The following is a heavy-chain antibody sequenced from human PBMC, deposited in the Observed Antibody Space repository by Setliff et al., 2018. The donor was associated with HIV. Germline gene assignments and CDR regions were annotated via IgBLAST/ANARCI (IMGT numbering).Heavy chain of an antibody. J-gene: IGHJ4*02. D-gene: IGHD3-16*01. Sequence: PGGSLRLSCAASGFTISRSWMHWVRQAPGKGLDWVSRINEDGSVRDHADSVRGRFTISRDSAKNMLYLQMNSLGTEDTALYFCARDFGGPYDSWGQGTLVTVSS. CDR2: INEDGSVR. CDR3: ARDFGGPYDS. CDR1: GFTISRSW. V-gene: IGHV3-74*01.